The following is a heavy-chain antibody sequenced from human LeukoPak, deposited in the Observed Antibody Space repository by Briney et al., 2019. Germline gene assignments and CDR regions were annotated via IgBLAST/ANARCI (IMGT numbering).Heavy chain of an antibody. V-gene: IGHV3-21*01. D-gene: IGHD4-11*01. J-gene: IGHJ4*02. CDR2: ISSSSSYI. CDR1: GFTFSSYS. Sequence: GGSLRLSCAASGFTFSSYSMNWVRQAPGKGLEWVSSISSSSSYIYYADSVKGRFTISRDNATNSLYLQMNSLRAEDTAVYYCARSKRVTPFDYWGQGTLVTVSS. CDR3: ARSKRVTPFDY.